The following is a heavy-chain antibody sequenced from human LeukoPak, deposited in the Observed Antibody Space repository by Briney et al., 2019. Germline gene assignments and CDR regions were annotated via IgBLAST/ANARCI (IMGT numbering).Heavy chain of an antibody. V-gene: IGHV3-7*03. D-gene: IGHD6-13*01. J-gene: IGHJ5*02. CDR3: ARETSSSWPTHNWFDP. CDR1: GFTFSSYW. CDR2: IKRDGSEK. Sequence: GGSLRLSCAASGFTFSSYWMTWVRQAPGKGLEWVGNIKRDGSEKYYVDSVKGRFTISRDNAKNSLYLQMNSLRAEDTAVYYCARETSSSWPTHNWFDPWGQGTLVTVSS.